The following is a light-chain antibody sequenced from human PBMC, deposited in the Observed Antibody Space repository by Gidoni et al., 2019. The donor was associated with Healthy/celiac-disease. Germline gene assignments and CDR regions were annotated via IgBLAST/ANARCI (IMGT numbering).Light chain of an antibody. Sequence: DIQMTQSPSSVSASVGDRVTITCRASQGITSRLAWYRQRPGKAPKLLIYAASSLQSGVPSRFSGGGSGTDFTLTMSGVQPEDFASCYCEQAHSSPPTFGGXTRVEIK. CDR3: EQAHSSPPT. CDR1: QGITSR. J-gene: IGKJ4*01. V-gene: IGKV1-12*01. CDR2: AAS.